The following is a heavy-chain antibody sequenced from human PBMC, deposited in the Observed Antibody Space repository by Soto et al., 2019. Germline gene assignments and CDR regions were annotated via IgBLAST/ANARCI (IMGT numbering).Heavy chain of an antibody. J-gene: IGHJ4*02. V-gene: IGHV4-31*03. CDR3: ASKPNGLYYFDF. CDR2: MHYTGLT. D-gene: IGHD2-8*01. Sequence: QVQLQESGPGLVMPSQTLSLTCTVSGGSISTAGHDWTWIRQNPGTGLEWIGYMHYTGLTYFNPSLRSRVTISVDTSNNQFSLKLGSVTAADTAVYYCASKPNGLYYFDFWGQGTLVTVSS. CDR1: GGSISTAGHD.